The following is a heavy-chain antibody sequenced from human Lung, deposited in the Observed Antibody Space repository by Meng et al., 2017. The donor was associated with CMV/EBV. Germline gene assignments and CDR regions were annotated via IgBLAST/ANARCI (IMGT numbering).Heavy chain of an antibody. CDR3: AKDYSFDY. Sequence: GGSXRLSCAASGFTFSSYEMNWVRQAPGKGLEWVAFIRYDGSNKYYADSVKGRFTISRDNSKNTLYLQMNSLRAEDTAVYYCAKDYSFDYWGQGTLVTVSS. D-gene: IGHD1-26*01. CDR2: IRYDGSNK. V-gene: IGHV3-30*02. CDR1: GFTFSSYE. J-gene: IGHJ4*02.